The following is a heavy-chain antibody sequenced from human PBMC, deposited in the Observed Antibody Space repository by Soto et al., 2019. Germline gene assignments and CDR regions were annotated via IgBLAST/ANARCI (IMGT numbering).Heavy chain of an antibody. CDR1: GGSFSGYY. CDR2: INHSGST. CDR3: ARVEPYYDFWSGYYY. Sequence: ETLSLTCAVYGGSFSGYYWSWIRQPPGKGLEWIGEINHSGSTNYNPSLKSRVTISVDTSKNQFSLKLSSVTAADTAVYYCARVEPYYDFWSGYYYWGQGTLVTVSS. D-gene: IGHD3-3*01. J-gene: IGHJ4*02. V-gene: IGHV4-34*01.